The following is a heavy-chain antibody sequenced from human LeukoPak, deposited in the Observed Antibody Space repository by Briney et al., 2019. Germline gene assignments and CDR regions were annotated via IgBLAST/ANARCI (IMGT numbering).Heavy chain of an antibody. J-gene: IGHJ4*02. CDR3: ARAVGATSQFDY. V-gene: IGHV1-46*01. CDR2: VNPSGGST. CDR1: GGTFSSYA. Sequence: GSSVKVSCKASGGTFSSYAISWVRQAPGQGLEWMGIVNPSGGSTPYAQNFQGRVTMTRDTSTNTVYMELSSLRSEDTAVYYCARAVGATSQFDYWGQGTLVTVSS. D-gene: IGHD1-26*01.